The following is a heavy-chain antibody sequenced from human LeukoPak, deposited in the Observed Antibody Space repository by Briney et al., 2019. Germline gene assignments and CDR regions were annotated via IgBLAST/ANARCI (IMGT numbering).Heavy chain of an antibody. CDR3: ASNYYDKGYMDV. D-gene: IGHD3-22*01. Sequence: SETLSLTCTVSGGSISSYYWSWIRQPAGKGLEWIGRIYTSGSTNYNPSLKSRVTMPVDTSKNQFSLKLSSVTAADTAVYYCASNYYDKGYMDVWGKGTTVTVSS. V-gene: IGHV4-4*07. J-gene: IGHJ6*03. CDR2: IYTSGST. CDR1: GGSISSYY.